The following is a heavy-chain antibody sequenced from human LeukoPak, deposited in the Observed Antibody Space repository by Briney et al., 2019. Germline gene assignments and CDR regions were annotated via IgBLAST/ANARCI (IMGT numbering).Heavy chain of an antibody. CDR2: IYYSGST. D-gene: IGHD6-19*01. CDR3: ARVNGYSSGWYVGY. V-gene: IGHV4-39*01. CDR1: APSISSSSYY. J-gene: IGHJ4*02. Sequence: PSQTLSLTFTLSAPSISSSSYYSGWIRHPPGKWREWSGSIYYSGSTYYNPSLKSRVTISVDTSKNPFSLKLSSVTAADTAVYSCARVNGYSSGWYVGYWGQGTLVTVSS.